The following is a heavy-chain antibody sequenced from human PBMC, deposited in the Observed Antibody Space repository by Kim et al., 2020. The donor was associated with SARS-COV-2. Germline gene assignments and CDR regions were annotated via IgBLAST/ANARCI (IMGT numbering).Heavy chain of an antibody. Sequence: KSYADPVRGRFTISRDNDKNSLYLQMNSLRAEDTAVYYCARGPNYSPFDYWGQGTLVTVSS. V-gene: IGHV3-48*03. D-gene: IGHD4-4*01. CDR2: K. CDR3: ARGPNYSPFDY. J-gene: IGHJ4*02.